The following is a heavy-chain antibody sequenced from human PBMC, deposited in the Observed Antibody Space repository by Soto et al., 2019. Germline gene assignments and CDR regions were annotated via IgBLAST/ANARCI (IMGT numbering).Heavy chain of an antibody. D-gene: IGHD2-2*01. CDR1: GYSFTNSD. V-gene: IGHV1-18*01. Sequence: QVQLVQSGGEVKKPGASVKVSCKASGYSFTNSDISWVRQAPGQGLEWMGWISTYNGNTNYAQKFHGRVTMTRDTSTSTAYMELRSLSSDDTAVYYCARTSTSAYYHYGMDVWGQVTTVTVSS. CDR3: ARTSTSAYYHYGMDV. CDR2: ISTYNGNT. J-gene: IGHJ6*02.